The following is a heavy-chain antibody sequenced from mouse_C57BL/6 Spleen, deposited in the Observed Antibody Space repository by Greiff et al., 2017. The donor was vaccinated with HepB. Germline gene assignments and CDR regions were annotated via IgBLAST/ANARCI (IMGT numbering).Heavy chain of an antibody. J-gene: IGHJ2*01. CDR1: GFTFSSYA. V-gene: IGHV5-9-1*02. CDR2: ISSGGDYI. D-gene: IGHD2-1*01. CDR3: TRVYGNTFDY. Sequence: EVQLVESGAGLVKPGGSLKLSCAASGFTFSSYAMSWVRQTPETRLEWVAYISSGGDYIYYADTVKGRFTISRDNARNTLYLQMSSLKSEDTAMYYCTRVYGNTFDYWGQGTTLTVSS.